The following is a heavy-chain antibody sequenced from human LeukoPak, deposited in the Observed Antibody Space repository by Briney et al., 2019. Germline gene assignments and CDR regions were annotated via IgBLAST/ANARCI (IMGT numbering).Heavy chain of an antibody. Sequence: KPSETLSLTCTVYGVSISSSNSYWGWIRQPPGKGLEWIGSIYYSGNTYYNAPLKSQVSISIDTSKNQFSLKLTSVTAADTAVYYCARQTGSGLFILPGGQGTLVTVSS. D-gene: IGHD3/OR15-3a*01. V-gene: IGHV4-39*01. J-gene: IGHJ4*02. CDR1: GVSISSSNSY. CDR3: ARQTGSGLFILP. CDR2: IYYSGNT.